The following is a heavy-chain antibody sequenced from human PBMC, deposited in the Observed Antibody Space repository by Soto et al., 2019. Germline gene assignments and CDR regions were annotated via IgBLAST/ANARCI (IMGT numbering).Heavy chain of an antibody. V-gene: IGHV1-69*13. J-gene: IGHJ4*02. CDR2: IIPIFGTA. Sequence: GASVKVSCKASGGTFSSYAISWVRQAPGQGLEWMGGIIPIFGTANYAQKFQGRVTITADESTSTAYMELSSLRSEDTAVYYCARGQTPGGVVVVAATPFDYWGQGTLVTVSS. D-gene: IGHD2-15*01. CDR1: GGTFSSYA. CDR3: ARGQTPGGVVVVAATPFDY.